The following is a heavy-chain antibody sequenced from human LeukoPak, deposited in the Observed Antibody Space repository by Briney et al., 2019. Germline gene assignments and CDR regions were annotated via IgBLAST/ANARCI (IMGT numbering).Heavy chain of an antibody. CDR1: GGTFSSYA. CDR3: ARAIDCSSTSCFSRVVNT. Sequence: SVKVSCKASGGTFSSYAISWVRQAPGQGLEWMGRIIPIFGTANYAQKFQGRVTITTDESTSTAYMELSSLRSEDTAVYYCARAIDCSSTSCFSRVVNTWGQGTPVTVSS. CDR2: IIPIFGTA. D-gene: IGHD2-2*01. V-gene: IGHV1-69*05. J-gene: IGHJ5*02.